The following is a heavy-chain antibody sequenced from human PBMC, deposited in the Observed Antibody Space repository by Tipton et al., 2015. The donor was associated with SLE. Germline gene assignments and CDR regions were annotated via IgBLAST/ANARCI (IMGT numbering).Heavy chain of an antibody. D-gene: IGHD4-17*01. CDR3: VREGHGDYYLDY. CDR1: GFTFSSYG. V-gene: IGHV3-33*08. CDR2: IWYDGSNK. Sequence: SLRLSCAASGFTFSSYGMHWVRQAPGKGLEWVAVIWYDGSNKYYADSVKGRFTISRDNSKNTLYMELSSLRGDDTAVYYRVREGHGDYYLDYWGQGTLVTVSS. J-gene: IGHJ4*02.